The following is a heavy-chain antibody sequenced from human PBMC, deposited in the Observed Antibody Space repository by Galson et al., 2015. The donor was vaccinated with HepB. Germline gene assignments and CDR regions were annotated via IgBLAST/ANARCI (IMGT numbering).Heavy chain of an antibody. CDR3: ARQSYDSSGYYPYFDY. CDR2: IYPGDSDT. V-gene: IGHV5-51*01. Sequence: QSGAEVKKPGESLKISCKGSGYSFTSYWIGWVRQMPGKGLEWMGIIYPGDSDTRYSPSFQGQVTISADKSISTAYLQWSSLKASDTAMYYCARQSYDSSGYYPYFDYWGQGTLVTVSS. CDR1: GYSFTSYW. J-gene: IGHJ4*02. D-gene: IGHD3-22*01.